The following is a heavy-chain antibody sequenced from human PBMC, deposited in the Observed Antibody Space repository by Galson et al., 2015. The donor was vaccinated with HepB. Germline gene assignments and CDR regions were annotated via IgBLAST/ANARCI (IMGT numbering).Heavy chain of an antibody. V-gene: IGHV3-30-3*01. Sequence: SLRLSCAASGFTSSSYAMHWVRQAPGKGLEWVAVISYDGNNKYYADSVQGRFTISRDNSENTMYLQMNSLRPGDTAVYYCARDPTSSGWMRYYCDYWGQGSLVTGSS. J-gene: IGHJ4*02. CDR1: GFTSSSYA. CDR3: ARDPTSSGWMRYYCDY. CDR2: ISYDGNNK. D-gene: IGHD6-19*01.